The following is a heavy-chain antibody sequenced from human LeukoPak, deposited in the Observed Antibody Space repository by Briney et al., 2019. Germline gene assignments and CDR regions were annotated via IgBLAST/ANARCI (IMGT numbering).Heavy chain of an antibody. CDR3: ARVPFRTPYDYYGSGSYSGEHDY. J-gene: IGHJ4*02. CDR1: GYTFTGYY. V-gene: IGHV1-2*02. CDR2: INPNSGGT. Sequence: ASVKVSCKASGYTFTGYYMHWVRQAPGQGLEWMGWINPNSGGTNYAQKFQGRVTMTRDTSISTAYMELSRLRSDDTAVYYCARVPFRTPYDYYGSGSYSGEHDYWGQGTLVTVSS. D-gene: IGHD3-10*01.